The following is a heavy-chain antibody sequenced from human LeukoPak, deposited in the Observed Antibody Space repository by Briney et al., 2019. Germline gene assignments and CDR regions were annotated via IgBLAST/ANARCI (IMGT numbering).Heavy chain of an antibody. J-gene: IGHJ4*02. CDR3: AKEGRSLQTY. V-gene: IGHV3-30*18. Sequence: GGSLRLSCAASGFTFRNYVIHWVRQAPGKGLEGVAVTSSDLNVKLYADSVKGRFTISRDNAKNSLYLQMNSLRVEDTAVYYCAKEGRSLQTYWGQGTLVTVSS. CDR1: GFTFRNYV. D-gene: IGHD5-24*01. CDR2: TSSDLNVK.